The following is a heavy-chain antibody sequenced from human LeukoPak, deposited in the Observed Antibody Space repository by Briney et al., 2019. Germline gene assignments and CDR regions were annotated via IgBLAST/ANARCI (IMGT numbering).Heavy chain of an antibody. Sequence: ASVKVSCKASAYTFMDYYIQWVRQAPGQGLEWMGWINPNSGGTTPSQKFQDRVTLTTDTSVSTAYMELTWLTSDDTAVYYCARRMGSKLTKYDAFDLWGQGTLVTVS. CDR2: INPNSGGT. J-gene: IGHJ3*01. V-gene: IGHV1-2*02. D-gene: IGHD1-1*01. CDR3: ARRMGSKLTKYDAFDL. CDR1: AYTFMDYY.